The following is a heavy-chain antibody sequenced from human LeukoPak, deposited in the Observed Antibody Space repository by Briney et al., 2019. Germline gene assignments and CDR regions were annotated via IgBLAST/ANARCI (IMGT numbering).Heavy chain of an antibody. Sequence: PSETLSLTCGVSGYSISRGYYWGWIRPPPGNGLEGIGNIYHTGSTYYNPSLRSRVTISVDTSKNQFFLKLTTVTAADTAVYYCARGLEGYSAGWSRFFEYWGQGTLATVSS. D-gene: IGHD6-19*01. CDR2: IYHTGST. CDR1: GYSISRGYY. J-gene: IGHJ4*02. CDR3: ARGLEGYSAGWSRFFEY. V-gene: IGHV4-38-2*01.